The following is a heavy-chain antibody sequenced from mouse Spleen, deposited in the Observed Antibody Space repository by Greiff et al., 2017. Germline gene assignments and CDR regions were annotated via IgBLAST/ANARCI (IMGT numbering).Heavy chain of an antibody. CDR1: GFTFSDYG. J-gene: IGHJ4*01. CDR2: ISSGSSTI. V-gene: IGHV5-17*01. CDR3: AREDGNYAMDY. D-gene: IGHD2-1*01. Sequence: EVQLVESGGGLVKPGGSLKLSCAASGFTFSDYGMHWVRQAPEKGLEWVAYISSGSSTIYYADTVKGRFTISRDNAKNTLFLQMTSLRSEDTAMYYCAREDGNYAMDYWGQGTSVTVSS.